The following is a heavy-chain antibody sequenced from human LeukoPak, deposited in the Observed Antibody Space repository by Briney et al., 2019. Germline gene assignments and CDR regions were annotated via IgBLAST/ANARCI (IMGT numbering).Heavy chain of an antibody. Sequence: GGPLRLSCAASGFTFSSYAMSWVRQAPGKGLEWVSAISGSGGSTYYADSVKGRFTISRDNSKNTLYLQMNSLRAEDTAVYYCAKAYCSSTSCPHNYWGQGTLVTVSS. CDR3: AKAYCSSTSCPHNY. J-gene: IGHJ4*02. CDR2: ISGSGGST. CDR1: GFTFSSYA. D-gene: IGHD2-2*01. V-gene: IGHV3-23*01.